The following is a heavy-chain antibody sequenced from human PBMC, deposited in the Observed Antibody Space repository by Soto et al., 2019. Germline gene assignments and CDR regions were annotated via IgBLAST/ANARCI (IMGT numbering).Heavy chain of an antibody. V-gene: IGHV4-34*01. CDR2: TDHSGST. CDR3: ARXXXXXXXXXKGHGYHGMXX. D-gene: IGHD5-18*01. CDR1: GGSFTDYY. J-gene: IGHJ6*02. Sequence: QVQLQQWGAGLLKPSETLSLTCAVQGGSFTDYYWSWVRQPPGKGLEWIGETDHSGSTIYNPSLKSRVTISVDMSKRQFSLELTSVTAADTAVYYCARXXXXXXXXXKGHGYHGMXXWG.